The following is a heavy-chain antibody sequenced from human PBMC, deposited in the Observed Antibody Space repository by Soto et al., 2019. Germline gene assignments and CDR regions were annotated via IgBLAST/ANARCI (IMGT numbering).Heavy chain of an antibody. J-gene: IGHJ6*02. V-gene: IGHV1-69*13. D-gene: IGHD2-2*01. Sequence: ASVKVSCKASGGTFSSYAISWVRQAPGQGLEWMGGIIPIFGTANYAQKFQGRATITADESTSTAYMELRSLRSEDTAVYYCARGPYCSSTSCWDYYYGMDVWGQGTTVTVSS. CDR2: IIPIFGTA. CDR1: GGTFSSYA. CDR3: ARGPYCSSTSCWDYYYGMDV.